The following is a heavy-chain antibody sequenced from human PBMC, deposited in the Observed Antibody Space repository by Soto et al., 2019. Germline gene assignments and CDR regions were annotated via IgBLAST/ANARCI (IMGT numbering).Heavy chain of an antibody. CDR3: ARAVMATSLYYFDY. V-gene: IGHV1-3*01. J-gene: IGHJ4*02. CDR2: INAGNGNT. D-gene: IGHD2-21*01. Sequence: ASVKVSFKASGYTFTSYAMHWVRQAPGQRLEWMGWINAGNGNTKYSQKFQGRVTITRDTSASTAYMELSSLRSEDTAVYYCARAVMATSLYYFDYWGQGTLVTVSS. CDR1: GYTFTSYA.